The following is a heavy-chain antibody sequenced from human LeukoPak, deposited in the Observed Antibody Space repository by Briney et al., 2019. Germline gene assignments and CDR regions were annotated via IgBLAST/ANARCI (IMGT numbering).Heavy chain of an antibody. V-gene: IGHV1-2*02. CDR3: ARDSSGWYIWFDP. CDR2: INPNSGGT. D-gene: IGHD6-19*01. J-gene: IGHJ5*02. Sequence: ASVKVSCKASGYTFTGYYMHWVRQAPGQGLEWMGWINPNSGGTNYAQKFQGRVTMTRDTSISTAYMELSRLRSDDTAVYYCARDSSGWYIWFDPWGQGTLVTVSS. CDR1: GYTFTGYY.